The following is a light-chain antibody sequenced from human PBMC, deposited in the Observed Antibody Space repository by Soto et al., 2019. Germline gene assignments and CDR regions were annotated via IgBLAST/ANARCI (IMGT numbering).Light chain of an antibody. CDR3: QQRSSWPMT. Sequence: EIVFTPSPSTLSACLRYRSTLASRANQSVRSNLAWYQQRPGQAPRLLIYDASNRATGIPARFSGSGSGTDFTVTISRLEPEDFAVYYCQQRSSWPMTFGPGTRLEI. V-gene: IGKV3D-11*03. CDR1: QSVRSN. J-gene: IGKJ5*01. CDR2: DAS.